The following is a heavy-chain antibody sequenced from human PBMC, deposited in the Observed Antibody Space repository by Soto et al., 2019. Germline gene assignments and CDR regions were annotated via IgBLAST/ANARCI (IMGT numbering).Heavy chain of an antibody. D-gene: IGHD3-22*01. Sequence: GGSLRLSCAASGFTFSSHWMHWVRQAPGKGLVWVSRINSYGSSTSYADSVKGRFTISRDNAKNTLYLQMNSLRAEDTAVYYCASSYIMYYYDSSGHYWGQGTLVTVSS. J-gene: IGHJ4*02. CDR3: ASSYIMYYYDSSGHY. CDR1: GFTFSSHW. CDR2: INSYGSST. V-gene: IGHV3-74*01.